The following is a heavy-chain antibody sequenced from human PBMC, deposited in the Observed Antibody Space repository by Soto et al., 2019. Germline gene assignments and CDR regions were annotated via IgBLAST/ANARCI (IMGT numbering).Heavy chain of an antibody. Sequence: SETLSLTCAVYGGSFSGYYWSWIRQPPGKGLEWIGEINHSGSTNYNPSLKSRVTISVDTSKNQFSLKLSSVTAADTAVYYCARGGGYSSFAYWGQGTLVTVSS. D-gene: IGHD6-19*01. CDR2: INHSGST. CDR1: GGSFSGYY. V-gene: IGHV4-34*01. J-gene: IGHJ4*02. CDR3: ARGGGYSSFAY.